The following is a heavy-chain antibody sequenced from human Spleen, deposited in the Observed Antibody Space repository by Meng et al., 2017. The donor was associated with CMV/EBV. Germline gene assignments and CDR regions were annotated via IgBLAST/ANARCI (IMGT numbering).Heavy chain of an antibody. CDR1: GGSISSSSYY. Sequence: SETLSLTCTVSGGSISSSSYYWGWIRQPPGKGLEWIGSIYYSGSTYYNPSLKSRVTISVDTSKNQFSLKLSSVTAADTAVYYCASCGGDCYRFDYWGQGTLVTVSS. D-gene: IGHD2-21*01. J-gene: IGHJ4*02. V-gene: IGHV4-39*07. CDR2: IYYSGST. CDR3: ASCGGDCYRFDY.